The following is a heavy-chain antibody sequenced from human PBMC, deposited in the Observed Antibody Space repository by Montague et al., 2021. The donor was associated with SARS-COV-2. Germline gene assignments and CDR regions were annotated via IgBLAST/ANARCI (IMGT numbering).Heavy chain of an antibody. D-gene: IGHD3-10*01. Sequence: SETLSLTCDVSGGAMSSGQWWSWVRQPPGKGLEWVGEIYQTGYTNYNPSLRSRVTISVDKSRHQFSLQMTSMTAADTVVYYCATNYGSGTFPGWFDPWGQGTLVTVSS. CDR3: ATNYGSGTFPGWFDP. CDR1: GGAMSSGQW. V-gene: IGHV4-4*02. J-gene: IGHJ5*02. CDR2: IYQTGYT.